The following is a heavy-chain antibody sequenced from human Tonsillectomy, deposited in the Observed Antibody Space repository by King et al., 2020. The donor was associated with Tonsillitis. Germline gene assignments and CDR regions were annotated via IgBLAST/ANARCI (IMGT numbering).Heavy chain of an antibody. CDR1: GVTLKNYW. D-gene: IGHD3-16*01. CDR3: ARDTKYFGGNLYYDVFDL. Sequence: VQLVESGGGLVQPGGSLRLSCSAFGVTLKNYWMTWVRRAPGKGLEWVANIREDGNLKYCMESVAGRFTISRDNARNSVYLQMNSLRAGDTAVYYCARDTKYFGGNLYYDVFDLWRQGTSVPLSS. J-gene: IGHJ3*01. V-gene: IGHV3-7*03. CDR2: IREDGNLK.